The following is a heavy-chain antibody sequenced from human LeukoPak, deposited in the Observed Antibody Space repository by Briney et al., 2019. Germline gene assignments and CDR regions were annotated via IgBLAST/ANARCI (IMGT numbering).Heavy chain of an antibody. Sequence: PSETLSLTCTVSGGSISSGSYYWRWIRQPAGKGLEWIGRIYTSGSTNYNPSLKSRVTISVDTSKNQFSLKLSSVTAADTAVYYCARGLNYYYYYMDVWGKGTTVTISS. CDR3: ARGLNYYYYYMDV. CDR1: GGSISSGSYY. J-gene: IGHJ6*03. CDR2: IYTSGST. V-gene: IGHV4-61*02.